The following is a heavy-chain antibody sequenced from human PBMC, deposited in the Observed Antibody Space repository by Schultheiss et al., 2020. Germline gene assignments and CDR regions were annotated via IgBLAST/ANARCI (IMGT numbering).Heavy chain of an antibody. CDR1: GYTFTSYG. CDR3: ARDSGSTLTTFGPPGHP. D-gene: IGHD4-17*01. CDR2: FDPEDGET. Sequence: ASVKVSCKASGYTFTSYGISWARQAPGKGLEWMGGFDPEDGETIYAQKFQGRVTMTRDTSISTAYMELTSLTSDDTAVYYCARDSGSTLTTFGPPGHPWGQGTLVTVSS. V-gene: IGHV1-18*01. J-gene: IGHJ5*02.